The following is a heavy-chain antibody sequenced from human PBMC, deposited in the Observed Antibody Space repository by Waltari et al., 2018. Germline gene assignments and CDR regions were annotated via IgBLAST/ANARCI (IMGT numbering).Heavy chain of an antibody. J-gene: IGHJ5*02. CDR2: IYSGGST. Sequence: EVQLVESGGGLIQPGGSLRLSCEASGLTVSSNYMSWVRQAPGKGLEWVSVIYSGGSTYYADSVKGRFTISRDNSKNTLYLQMNSLRAEDTAVYYCARVLYVWWFDPWGQGTLVTVSS. V-gene: IGHV3-53*01. CDR1: GLTVSSNY. CDR3: ARVLYVWWFDP. D-gene: IGHD2-8*01.